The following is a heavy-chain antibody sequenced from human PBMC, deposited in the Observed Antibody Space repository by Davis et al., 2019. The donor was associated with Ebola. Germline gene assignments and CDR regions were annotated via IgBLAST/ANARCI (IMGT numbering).Heavy chain of an antibody. CDR2: IYPGDSDT. Sequence: GESLKISCKGSGYSFTSYWIGWVRQMPGKGLEWMGIIYPGDSDTRYSPSFQGQVTISADKSITAAYLQWRSLKASDTAMYYCARPSITGTADAFDIWGQGTMVTVSS. CDR3: ARPSITGTADAFDI. CDR1: GYSFTSYW. D-gene: IGHD1-20*01. V-gene: IGHV5-51*01. J-gene: IGHJ3*02.